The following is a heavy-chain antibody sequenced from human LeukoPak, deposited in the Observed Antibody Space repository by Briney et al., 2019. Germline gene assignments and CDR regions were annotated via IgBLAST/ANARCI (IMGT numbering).Heavy chain of an antibody. V-gene: IGHV3-66*01. D-gene: IGHD3-10*01. J-gene: IGHJ6*03. Sequence: GGSLRLSCAASGFTVSSNYMSWVRQAPGKGLEWVSVIYSGGSTYYADSVKGRFTISRDNSKNTLYLQMNSLRAEDTAVYYCARGIMVRGVIITYYYYMDVWGKGTTVTISS. CDR1: GFTVSSNY. CDR2: IYSGGST. CDR3: ARGIMVRGVIITYYYYMDV.